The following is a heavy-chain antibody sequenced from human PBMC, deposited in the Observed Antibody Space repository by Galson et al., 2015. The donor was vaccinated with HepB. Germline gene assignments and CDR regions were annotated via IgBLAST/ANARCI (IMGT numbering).Heavy chain of an antibody. V-gene: IGHV3-7*03. Sequence: SLRLSCAASGFTFSNYWMNWVRQAPGKGLEWVANINPDGSEKSYVASLKGRFTISRDNSKNSVYLQMDSLRAEDTAIYYCARRISLVRGIITRPDYYYGMDVWGQGTTATVAS. D-gene: IGHD3-10*01. CDR1: GFTFSNYW. CDR2: INPDGSEK. CDR3: ARRISLVRGIITRPDYYYGMDV. J-gene: IGHJ6*02.